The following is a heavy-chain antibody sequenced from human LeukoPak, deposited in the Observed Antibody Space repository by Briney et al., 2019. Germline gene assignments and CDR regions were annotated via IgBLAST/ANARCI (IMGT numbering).Heavy chain of an antibody. CDR3: ARSMVRGVKGYYYYMDV. V-gene: IGHV4-39*01. CDR2: IYYSGST. CDR1: GGSISSSSYY. J-gene: IGHJ6*03. D-gene: IGHD3-10*01. Sequence: PSETLSLTCTVSGGSISSSSYYWGWLRQPPGKGLEWIGSIYYSGSTYYNPSLKSRVTISVDTSKNQFSLKLSSVTAADTAVYYCARSMVRGVKGYYYYMDVWGKGTTVTVSS.